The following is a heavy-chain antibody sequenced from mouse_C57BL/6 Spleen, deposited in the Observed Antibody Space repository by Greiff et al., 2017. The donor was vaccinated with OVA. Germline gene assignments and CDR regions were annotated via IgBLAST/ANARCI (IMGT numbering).Heavy chain of an antibody. CDR3: ARDPNYYYARDY. CDR2: ISYDGSN. V-gene: IGHV3-6*01. J-gene: IGHJ4*01. Sequence: EVKLQESGPGLVKPSQSLSLTCSVTGYSITSGYYWNWIRQFPGNKLEWMGYISYDGSNNYNPSLKNRISITRDTSKNQFFLKLNSVTTEDTATYYCARDPNYYYARDYWGQGTSVTVSS. CDR1: GYSITSGYY.